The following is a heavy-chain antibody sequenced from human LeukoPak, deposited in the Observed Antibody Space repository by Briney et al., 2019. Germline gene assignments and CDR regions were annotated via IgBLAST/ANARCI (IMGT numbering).Heavy chain of an antibody. Sequence: SETLSLTCAVSAGSITSSRWWNWVRPPPGKGLEWIGEVPDSGATKYNPSLKGRVTISVDNSRTQIFLRLNSVTAADTAMYYCARRYGGYGIYYFDYRGQGTLVTVSS. D-gene: IGHD5-12*01. CDR2: VPDSGAT. CDR3: ARRYGGYGIYYFDY. CDR1: AGSITSSRW. J-gene: IGHJ4*02. V-gene: IGHV4-4*02.